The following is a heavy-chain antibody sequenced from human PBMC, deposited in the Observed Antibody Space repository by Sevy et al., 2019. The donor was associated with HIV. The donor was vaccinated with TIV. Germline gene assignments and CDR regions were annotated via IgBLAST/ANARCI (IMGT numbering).Heavy chain of an antibody. V-gene: IGHV3-15*01. J-gene: IGHJ6*02. Sequence: GALRLSCAASGFTFSNAWMSWVRQAPGKGLEWVGRIKSKTDGGTTDYAAPVKGRFTISRDDSKNTLYLQMNRLKTEDTAVYYCTTDRGRKSRDGYNFYYYYGMDVWGQGTTVTVSS. CDR3: TTDRGRKSRDGYNFYYYYGMDV. CDR2: IKSKTDGGTT. D-gene: IGHD5-12*01. CDR1: GFTFSNAW.